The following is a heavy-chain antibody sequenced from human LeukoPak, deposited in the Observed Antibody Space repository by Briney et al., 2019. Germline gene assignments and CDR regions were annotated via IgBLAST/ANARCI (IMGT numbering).Heavy chain of an antibody. CDR3: ARPRGCGTSRCNNFDY. V-gene: IGHV3-21*01. J-gene: IGHJ4*02. Sequence: GGSLRLSCAASGFTFSSYGMHWVRQAPGKGLEWVSTISVSGGSTYYADSVKGRFTISRDNAKNSLYLQMNRLRAEDTAVYYCARPRGCGTSRCNNFDYWGQGTLVTVSS. CDR2: ISVSGGST. D-gene: IGHD2-21*01. CDR1: GFTFSSYG.